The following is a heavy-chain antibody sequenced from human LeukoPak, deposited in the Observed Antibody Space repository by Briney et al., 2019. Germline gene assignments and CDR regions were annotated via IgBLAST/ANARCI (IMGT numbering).Heavy chain of an antibody. Sequence: GASVKVSCKASGYTFTSYDFNWVRQATGQRPEWMGWMSPNSGDTGYAQKFQDRVTMTGNTSISTAYMELSSLRSDDTAVYYCARGPPNWGYDYWGPGTLVTVSS. CDR2: MSPNSGDT. D-gene: IGHD7-27*01. CDR3: ARGPPNWGYDY. V-gene: IGHV1-8*01. CDR1: GYTFTSYD. J-gene: IGHJ4*02.